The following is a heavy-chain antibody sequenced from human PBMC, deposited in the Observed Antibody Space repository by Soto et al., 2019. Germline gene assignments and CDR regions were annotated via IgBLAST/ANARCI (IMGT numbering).Heavy chain of an antibody. V-gene: IGHV4-39*07. D-gene: IGHD5-18*01. Sequence: SETLSLTCNVSGGSITNSGYYWGWIRQPPGKGLEWIGSIYYSGNTNYNPSLKSRVIISVDTSKNLFSLKLTSVTAADTAVYYCARIPVDTSMIYWLDPWGQGTLVTVSS. CDR2: IYYSGNT. CDR1: GGSITNSGYY. CDR3: ARIPVDTSMIYWLDP. J-gene: IGHJ5*02.